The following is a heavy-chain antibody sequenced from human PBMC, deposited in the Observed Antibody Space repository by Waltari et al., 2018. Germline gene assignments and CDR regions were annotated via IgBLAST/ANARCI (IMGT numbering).Heavy chain of an antibody. Sequence: EVQLVESGGALIQPGGSLRLSCAVSGFFVSSNYMTWVRQAPGKGLEWVSVIQSEDNDGNTHYADAVKGRFTISRDSSKNTVYLQLNNVRAEDTAVYFCARDRRYAHSRGYFDYWGRGTLVTVSA. D-gene: IGHD3-16*01. CDR3: ARDRRYAHSRGYFDY. J-gene: IGHJ4*02. V-gene: IGHV3-53*01. CDR2: IQSEDNDGNT. CDR1: GFFVSSNY.